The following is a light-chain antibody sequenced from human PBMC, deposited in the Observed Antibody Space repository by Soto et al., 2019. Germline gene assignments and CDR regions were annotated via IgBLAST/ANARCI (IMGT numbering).Light chain of an antibody. CDR2: AAS. J-gene: IGKJ1*01. V-gene: IGKV1-39*01. CDR3: QQSYSTPVT. Sequence: DIQMTQSPSSLSASVGDRVSITCRASQSIRNYLNWYQQKPGKAPKLLIYAASNLQSGVPSRFSGSGSGTDFTLTISSLQPEDFATYYCQQSYSTPVTFGQGTKVDIK. CDR1: QSIRNY.